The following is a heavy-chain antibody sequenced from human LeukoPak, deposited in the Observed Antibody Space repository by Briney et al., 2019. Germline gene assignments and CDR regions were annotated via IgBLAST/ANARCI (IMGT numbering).Heavy chain of an antibody. J-gene: IGHJ6*03. Sequence: ASVKVSCKASGYTFTSYGISWVRQAPGQGLEWMGWISAYNGNTNYAQKLQGRVTMTTDTSTSTAYMELRSLRSDDTAVYYCAREPWEPAALPYYMDVWGKGTTVTVSS. CDR3: AREPWEPAALPYYMDV. CDR2: ISAYNGNT. CDR1: GYTFTSYG. V-gene: IGHV1-18*01. D-gene: IGHD2-2*01.